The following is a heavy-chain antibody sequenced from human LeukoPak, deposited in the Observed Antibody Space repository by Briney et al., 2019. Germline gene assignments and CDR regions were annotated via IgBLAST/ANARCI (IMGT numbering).Heavy chain of an antibody. V-gene: IGHV4-39*07. CDR2: IYYSGST. J-gene: IGHJ5*02. D-gene: IGHD5-18*01. Sequence: PSETLSLTCTVSGGSISSSSYYWGWIRQPPGKGLEWIGSIYYSGSTYYNPSLKSRVTISVDTSKNQFSLKLSSVTAADTAVYYCARVLSPVDTAMVTSGWFDPWGQGTLVTVSS. CDR1: GGSISSSSYY. CDR3: ARVLSPVDTAMVTSGWFDP.